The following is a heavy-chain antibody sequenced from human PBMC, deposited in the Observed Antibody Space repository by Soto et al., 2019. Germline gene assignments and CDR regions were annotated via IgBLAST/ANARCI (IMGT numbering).Heavy chain of an antibody. Sequence: QVQLQESGPGLVKPSQTLSLTCTVSGGSIRSGGYYWNWIRQHPGKGLEWIGHISYRGNTYYNPSLESRVTISVELSKNQFSLKLSSVTAADTAVYYGVGTMDEYYYGVDVWGQGTTVTVSS. V-gene: IGHV4-31*03. J-gene: IGHJ6*02. CDR2: ISYRGNT. D-gene: IGHD3-3*01. CDR3: VGTMDEYYYGVDV. CDR1: GGSIRSGGYY.